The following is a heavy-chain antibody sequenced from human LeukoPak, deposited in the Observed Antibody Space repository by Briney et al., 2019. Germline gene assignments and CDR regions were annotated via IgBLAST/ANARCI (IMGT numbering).Heavy chain of an antibody. Sequence: GGSLRLSCAASGFTFSSYGMHWVRQAPGKGLEWVAFIRYDGSNKYYADSVKGRFTISRDNSKNTLYLQMNSLRAEDTAVYYCAKLPWSVRYSGYDSLDYWGQGTLVTVSS. D-gene: IGHD5-12*01. CDR2: IRYDGSNK. CDR3: AKLPWSVRYSGYDSLDY. CDR1: GFTFSSYG. J-gene: IGHJ4*02. V-gene: IGHV3-30*02.